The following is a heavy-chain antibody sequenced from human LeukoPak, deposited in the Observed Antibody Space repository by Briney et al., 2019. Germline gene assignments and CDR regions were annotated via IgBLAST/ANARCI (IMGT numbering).Heavy chain of an antibody. Sequence: GGSLRLSCAASGFTVSSNYMSWVRQAPGKGLEWVSVIYSGGSTYYADSVKGRFIISRDNSKNTLYLQMNSLRAEDTAVYYCARGNDYGDYVFDYWGQGTLVTVSS. CDR3: ARGNDYGDYVFDY. V-gene: IGHV3-66*01. CDR2: IYSGGST. CDR1: GFTVSSNY. J-gene: IGHJ4*02. D-gene: IGHD4-17*01.